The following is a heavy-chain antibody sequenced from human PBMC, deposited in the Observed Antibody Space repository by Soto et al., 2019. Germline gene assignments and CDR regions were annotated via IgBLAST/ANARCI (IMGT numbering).Heavy chain of an antibody. CDR3: ARVHTVTTYFDV. CDR1: GYTFTSYD. V-gene: IGHV1-8*01. Sequence: ASVKVSCKASGYTFTSYDINWVRQATGQGLEWMGWMNPNSGNTGSAQRFQGRLTMTRNTSINTAYMELTSLTSEDAAVYFCARVHTVTTYFDVWGRGTLVTVSS. CDR2: MNPNSGNT. D-gene: IGHD4-17*01. J-gene: IGHJ2*01.